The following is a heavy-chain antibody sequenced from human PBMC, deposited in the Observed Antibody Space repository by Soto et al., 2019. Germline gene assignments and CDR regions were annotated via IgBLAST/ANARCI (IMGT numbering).Heavy chain of an antibody. D-gene: IGHD2-2*01. CDR1: GGSISSSSYY. CDR3: ARHPSGIEDIVLVPAAAGGWFDP. V-gene: IGHV4-39*01. CDR2: IYYSGST. Sequence: PSETLSLTCTVSGGSISSSSYYWGWIRQPPGKGLEWIGSIYYSGSTYYNPSLKSRVTISVDTSKNQFSLKLSSVTAADTAVYYCARHPSGIEDIVLVPAAAGGWFDPWGQGTLVTVSS. J-gene: IGHJ5*02.